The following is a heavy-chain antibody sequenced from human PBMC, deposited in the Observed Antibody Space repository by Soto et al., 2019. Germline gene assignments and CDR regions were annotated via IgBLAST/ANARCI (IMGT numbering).Heavy chain of an antibody. CDR2: INHSGST. CDR3: ARETESRRQRYYTWFAP. Sequence: SETLSLTCAVYGGSFSGYYWSWIRQPPGKGLEWIGEINHSGSTNYNPSLKSRVTISVDTSKNQFSLKLSSVTAADTAVYYCARETESRRQRYYTWFAPWGQGPLITVP. CDR1: GGSFSGYY. J-gene: IGHJ5*02. D-gene: IGHD2-15*01. V-gene: IGHV4-34*01.